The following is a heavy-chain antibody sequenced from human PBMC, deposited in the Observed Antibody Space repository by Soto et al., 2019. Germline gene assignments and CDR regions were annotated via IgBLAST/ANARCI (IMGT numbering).Heavy chain of an antibody. Sequence: PGGSLRLSCAASGFTFNRYVMNWVRQAPGKGLEWVSANSGSDGRTYYADSVKGRFTISRDNSKNTLYLQMDSLRAEDTAVYYCAIPIRHNQLLCAFEYRGQRTPVTVSS. CDR2: NSGSDGRT. CDR3: AIPIRHNQLLCAFEY. J-gene: IGHJ4*02. CDR1: GFTFNRYV. D-gene: IGHD2-2*01. V-gene: IGHV3-23*01.